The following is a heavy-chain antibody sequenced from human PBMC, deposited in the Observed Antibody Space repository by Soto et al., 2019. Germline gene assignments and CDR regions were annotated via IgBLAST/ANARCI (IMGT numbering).Heavy chain of an antibody. CDR2: ISAYNGNT. Sequence: QVQLVQSGAEVKKPGASVKVSCKASGYTFTSYGISWVRQAPGQGLEWMGWISAYNGNTNYAQKLQGRVTMTKDTSPSTAYMELGGLRSYDTAVCYCARRCPERSMVRGVICDYWGQGTLVTVSS. CDR3: ARRCPERSMVRGVICDY. CDR1: GYTFTSYG. D-gene: IGHD3-10*01. J-gene: IGHJ4*02. V-gene: IGHV1-18*01.